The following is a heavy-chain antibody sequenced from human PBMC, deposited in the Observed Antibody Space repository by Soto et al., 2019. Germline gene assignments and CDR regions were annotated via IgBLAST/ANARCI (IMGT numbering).Heavy chain of an antibody. D-gene: IGHD1-26*01. V-gene: IGHV3-23*01. CDR1: GFTFSNYA. CDR2: ISGSGGST. J-gene: IGHJ4*02. Sequence: XGSLRLSCAGAGFTFSNYAMSWVRQAPGKGLAWVSAISGSGGSTYYADSVKGRFTISRDNSKNTLYLQMNSLRAEDTALYYCAKVPVGATGRFDYWGQGTLVTVSS. CDR3: AKVPVGATGRFDY.